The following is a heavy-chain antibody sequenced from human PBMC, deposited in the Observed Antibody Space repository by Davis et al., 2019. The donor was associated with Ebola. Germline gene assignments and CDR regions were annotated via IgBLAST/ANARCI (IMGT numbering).Heavy chain of an antibody. J-gene: IGHJ3*02. V-gene: IGHV4-30-4*08. CDR3: ARGEQLVRQNIAFDI. CDR2: TYSSGSA. Sequence: PSETLSLTCTVSGGSMNSGDHLWTWLRQPPGRGLEWIGYTYSSGSAYYNPSLRSRTDISVDTSKNQFSLKLTSVTDADTAIYFCARGEQLVRQNIAFDIWGQGTVVTISP. CDR1: GGSMNSGDHL. D-gene: IGHD6-6*01.